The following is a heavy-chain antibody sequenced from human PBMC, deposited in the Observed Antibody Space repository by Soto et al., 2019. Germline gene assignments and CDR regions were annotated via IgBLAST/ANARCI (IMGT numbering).Heavy chain of an antibody. CDR1: GAFISSGAFY. Sequence: QLQMQESGPGLLKPSETLSLTCSVSGAFISSGAFYWGWFRQPPGKGLEWIGSLSHSGRTFYNASLRSRVVISVVTLQFSLRLNSVSAADTAIYYCGRGDFPAVVDYWVRGSLVTVSS. J-gene: IGHJ4*02. CDR3: GRGDFPAVVDY. D-gene: IGHD6-6*01. V-gene: IGHV4-39*01. CDR2: LSHSGRT.